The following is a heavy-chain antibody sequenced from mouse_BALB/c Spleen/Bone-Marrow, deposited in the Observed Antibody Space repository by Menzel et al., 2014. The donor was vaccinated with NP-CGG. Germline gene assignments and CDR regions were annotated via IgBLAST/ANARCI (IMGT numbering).Heavy chain of an antibody. J-gene: IGHJ1*01. V-gene: IGHV14-3*02. D-gene: IGHD2-4*01. Sequence: EVKLVESGAELVKPGASVKLSCTASGFNIKDTYMHWVKQRPEQGLEWIGRIDPANGNTEYDPKFQGKATITADTSSNTAYLQLSSLTSEDTAVYYCATMITDWYFDVWGAGTTVTVSS. CDR1: GFNIKDTY. CDR2: IDPANGNT. CDR3: ATMITDWYFDV.